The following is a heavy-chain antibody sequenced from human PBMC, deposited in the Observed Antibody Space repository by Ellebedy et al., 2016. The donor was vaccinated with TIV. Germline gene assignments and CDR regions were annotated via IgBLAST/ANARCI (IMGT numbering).Heavy chain of an antibody. D-gene: IGHD5-24*01. CDR1: GFTFNDYW. V-gene: IGHV3-7*01. J-gene: IGHJ4*02. Sequence: PGGSLRLSCAASGFTFNDYWMAWVRQAPGKGLEWVANIREDGGDRYYVESVKGRFTISRDDVETAAFLDMNNLRAEDTAIYFCARVGRYQHNWSLDSWGQGTLVTVSS. CDR3: ARVGRYQHNWSLDS. CDR2: IREDGGDR.